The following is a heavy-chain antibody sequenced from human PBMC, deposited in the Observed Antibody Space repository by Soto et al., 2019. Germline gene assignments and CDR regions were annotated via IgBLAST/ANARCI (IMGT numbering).Heavy chain of an antibody. J-gene: IGHJ4*02. V-gene: IGHV1-58*01. Sequence: ASVKVSCKASGFTFTSSTVQWVRQARGQRLEWIGWIVVGSGNTIYAQKFQERVTITRDMSTSTAYMELSSLRSEDTAVYYCAAGDYYDSSGYSSDYWGQGTLVTVSS. CDR1: GFTFTSST. D-gene: IGHD3-22*01. CDR3: AAGDYYDSSGYSSDY. CDR2: IVVGSGNT.